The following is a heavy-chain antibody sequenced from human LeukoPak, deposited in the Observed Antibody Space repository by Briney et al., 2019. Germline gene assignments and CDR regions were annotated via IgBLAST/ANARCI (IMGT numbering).Heavy chain of an antibody. CDR2: IWDDGNNK. CDR3: AKDVAVAGTGYSVLGH. D-gene: IGHD6-19*01. CDR1: GFTFTSYG. Sequence: GGSLRLSCAASGFTFTSYGMHWVRQAPGKGLDWVALIWDDGNNKYYADSVKGRFTISRDNSKNTLYLQMNSLRAEDTAVYYCAKDVAVAGTGYSVLGHWGQGTLVTVSS. J-gene: IGHJ4*02. V-gene: IGHV3-30*02.